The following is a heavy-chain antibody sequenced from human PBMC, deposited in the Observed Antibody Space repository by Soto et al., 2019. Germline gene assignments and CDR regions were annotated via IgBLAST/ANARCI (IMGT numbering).Heavy chain of an antibody. J-gene: IGHJ3*02. V-gene: IGHV3-13*01. D-gene: IGHD3-16*01. CDR2: IGTAGDT. CDR3: ASSIALTVGVVNAPSHAFDI. Sequence: EVQLVESGGGLVQPGGSLRLSCAASGFTFSSYDMRWVRQATGKGLEWVSAIGTAGDTYYPGSVKGRFTISRENAKNSLYLQMNSLRAGDTAVYYCASSIALTVGVVNAPSHAFDIWGQGTMVTVAS. CDR1: GFTFSSYD.